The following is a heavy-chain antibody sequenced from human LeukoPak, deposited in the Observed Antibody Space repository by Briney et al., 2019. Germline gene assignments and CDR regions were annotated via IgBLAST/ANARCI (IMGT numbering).Heavy chain of an antibody. V-gene: IGHV4-34*01. D-gene: IGHD6-6*01. CDR2: INHSGST. CDR3: ASRVAARYYYYYGMDV. Sequence: SETLSLTCAVYGGFFSGYYWSWIRQPPGKGLEWIGEINHSGSTNYNPSLKSRVTISVDTSKNQFSLKLSSVTAADTAVYYCASRVAARYYYYYGMDVWGQGTTVTVSS. CDR1: GGFFSGYY. J-gene: IGHJ6*02.